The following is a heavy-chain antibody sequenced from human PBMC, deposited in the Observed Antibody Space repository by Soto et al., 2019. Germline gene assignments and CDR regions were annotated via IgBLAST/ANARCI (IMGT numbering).Heavy chain of an antibody. CDR2: ISDTGGDS. CDR3: VRDLYRSATMPCLDH. D-gene: IGHD1-1*01. Sequence: GGSLRLSCEASGFTFINYAMSWVRQSPGKGLEWVSSISDTGGDSYYADSMDGRFTVSRDNSKNTLYLQINSLRAEDTAIYYCVRDLYRSATMPCLDHWGQGARVTVSS. CDR1: GFTFINYA. V-gene: IGHV3-23*01. J-gene: IGHJ4*02.